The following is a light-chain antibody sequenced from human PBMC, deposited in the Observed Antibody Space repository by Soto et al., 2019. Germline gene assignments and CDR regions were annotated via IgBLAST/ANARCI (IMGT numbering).Light chain of an antibody. CDR1: SADVGAYNY. J-gene: IGLJ2*01. CDR3: CSFAGNYGVV. Sequence: QSALTQPRSVSGSPGQSVTFSCTGTSADVGAYNYVSWYQQHPGKAPKLLIYDVTTRPSGVPDRFSGSKSGNTASLTISGLQXEXEADYYCCSFAGNYGVVFGGGTKVTV. CDR2: DVT. V-gene: IGLV2-11*01.